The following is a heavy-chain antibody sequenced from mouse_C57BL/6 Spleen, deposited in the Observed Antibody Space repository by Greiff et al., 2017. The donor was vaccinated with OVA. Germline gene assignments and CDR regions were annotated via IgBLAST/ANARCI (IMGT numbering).Heavy chain of an antibody. Sequence: EVQLVESGGGLVKPGGSLKLSCAASGFTFSSYAMSWVRQTPEKRLEWVATISDGGSYTYYPDNVKGRFTISRDNAKNNLYLQMSHLKSEDTAMYYCARGRANWSYYFDYWGQGTTLTVSS. J-gene: IGHJ2*01. CDR2: ISDGGSYT. V-gene: IGHV5-4*01. D-gene: IGHD4-1*01. CDR3: ARGRANWSYYFDY. CDR1: GFTFSSYA.